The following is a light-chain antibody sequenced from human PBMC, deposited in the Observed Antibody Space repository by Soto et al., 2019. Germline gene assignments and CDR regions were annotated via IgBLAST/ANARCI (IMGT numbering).Light chain of an antibody. J-gene: IGKJ1*01. CDR1: QRVTSSY. CDR3: QQYGSSPRT. CDR2: GAF. Sequence: EIVLTQSPGTLSVSPGEGATLSCRASQRVTSSYLAWYQQKPGQAPRLLIYGAFSRAFGTPDRFSGSGSGTDFTLTISRLEPEDFAVYYCQQYGSSPRTFGQGTKVDIK. V-gene: IGKV3-20*01.